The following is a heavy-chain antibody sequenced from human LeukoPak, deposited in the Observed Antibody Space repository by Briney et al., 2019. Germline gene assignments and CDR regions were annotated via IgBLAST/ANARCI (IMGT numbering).Heavy chain of an antibody. CDR1: GGSISSSSYY. J-gene: IGHJ5*02. D-gene: IGHD2-2*01. CDR3: ARTVPAASPGWFDP. V-gene: IGHV4-39*07. Sequence: SETLSLTCTVSGGSISSSSYYWGWIRQPPGKGLEWIGSIYYSGSTNYNPSLKSRVTISVDTSKNQFSLKLSSVTAADTAVYYCARTVPAASPGWFDPWGQGTLVTVSS. CDR2: IYYSGST.